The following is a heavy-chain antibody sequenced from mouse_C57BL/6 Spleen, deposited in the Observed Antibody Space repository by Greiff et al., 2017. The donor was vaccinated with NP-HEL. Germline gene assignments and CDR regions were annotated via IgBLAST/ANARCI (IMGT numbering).Heavy chain of an antibody. D-gene: IGHD4-1*01. CDR2: ISSGSSTI. V-gene: IGHV5-17*01. CDR1: GFTFSDYG. J-gene: IGHJ4*01. CDR3: ARPGGRGAMDY. Sequence: EVHLVESGGGLVKPGGSLKLSCAASGFTFSDYGMHWVRQAPEKGLEWVAYISSGSSTIYYADTVKGRFTISRDNAKNTLFLQMTSLRSEDTAMYYCARPGGRGAMDYWGQGTSVTVSS.